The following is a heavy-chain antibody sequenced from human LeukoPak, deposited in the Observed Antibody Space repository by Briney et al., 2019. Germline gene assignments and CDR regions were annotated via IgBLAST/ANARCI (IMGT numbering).Heavy chain of an antibody. V-gene: IGHV3-21*01. CDR3: ARASSSDRGDL. J-gene: IGHJ3*01. CDR1: GFTFSSYS. D-gene: IGHD2-21*02. CDR2: ITSSSSYI. Sequence: PGGSLRLSCAASGFTFSSYSMNWVRQAPGKGLEWVSSITSSSSYIYYADSVKGRFTISRDNAKNSLYLQMNGLRAEDTAVYYCARASSSDRGDLWGQGTMVTVSS.